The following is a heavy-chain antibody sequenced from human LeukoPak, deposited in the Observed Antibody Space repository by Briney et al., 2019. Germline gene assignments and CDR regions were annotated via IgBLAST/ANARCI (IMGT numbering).Heavy chain of an antibody. CDR3: ARDPKYDYVWGSYRPEEGYFDY. J-gene: IGHJ4*02. Sequence: ASVKVSCKASGYTFTSYGISWVRQAPGQGLEWMGWISAYNGNTNYAQKLQGRVTTTTDTSTSTAYMELRSLRSDDTAVYYCARDPKYDYVWGSYRPEEGYFDYWGQGTLVTVSS. V-gene: IGHV1-18*04. CDR2: ISAYNGNT. D-gene: IGHD3-16*02. CDR1: GYTFTSYG.